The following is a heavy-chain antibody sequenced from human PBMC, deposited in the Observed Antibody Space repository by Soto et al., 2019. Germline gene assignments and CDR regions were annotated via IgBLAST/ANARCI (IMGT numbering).Heavy chain of an antibody. CDR2: INPSGGST. Sequence: GASVKVSCKASGYTFTSYYMHWVRQAPGQGLEWMGIINPSGGSTSCAQKFQGRVTMTRDTSTSTVYMELSSLRSEDTAVYYCAIGPYALGAFDIWGQGTMVTVSS. CDR3: AIGPYALGAFDI. V-gene: IGHV1-46*01. J-gene: IGHJ3*02. CDR1: GYTFTSYY. D-gene: IGHD2-2*01.